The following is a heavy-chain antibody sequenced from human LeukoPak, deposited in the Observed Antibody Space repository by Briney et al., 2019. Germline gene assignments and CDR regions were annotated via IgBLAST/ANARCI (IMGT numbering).Heavy chain of an antibody. CDR1: GFTFSTYG. V-gene: IGHV3-23*01. J-gene: IGHJ4*02. Sequence: GGSLRLPCAGSGFTFSTYGMTWVRQAPGKGLEWVSEISSSGDVTKYADSVQGRFTISRDNSKNMLYLHMNSLRAEDTALYYCAKEAAWANYRCYFDSWGQGTLVTVSS. D-gene: IGHD3-16*02. CDR2: ISSSGDVT. CDR3: AKEAAWANYRCYFDS.